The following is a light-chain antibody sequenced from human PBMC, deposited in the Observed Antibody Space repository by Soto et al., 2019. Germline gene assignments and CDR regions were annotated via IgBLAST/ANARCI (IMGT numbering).Light chain of an antibody. CDR1: SSNIGAGYD. CDR3: QSYDSSLSGWV. J-gene: IGLJ3*02. CDR2: GNS. Sequence: QSVLTQPPSVSGAPGQRVTLSCTESSSNIGAGYDVHWYQQLPGTAPKLLISGNSNRPSGVPDRFSGSKSGTSASLAITGLRAEDEADYYCQSYDSSLSGWVFGGGTKLTVL. V-gene: IGLV1-40*01.